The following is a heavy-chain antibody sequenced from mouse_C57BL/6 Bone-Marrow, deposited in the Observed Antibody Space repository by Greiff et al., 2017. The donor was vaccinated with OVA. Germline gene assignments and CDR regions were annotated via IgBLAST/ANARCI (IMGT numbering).Heavy chain of an antibody. D-gene: IGHD1-1*01. V-gene: IGHV1-50*01. CDR2: IDPSDSYT. CDR3: AAYGQFAY. Sequence: QVQLKQPGAELVKPGASVKLSCKASGYTFTSYWMQWVKQRPGQGLEWIGEIDPSDSYTNSNQKFKGKATLTVDTSSRTAYMQLSSLTSEDSAVYYCAAYGQFAYWGQATLVTVSA. CDR1: GYTFTSYW. J-gene: IGHJ3*01.